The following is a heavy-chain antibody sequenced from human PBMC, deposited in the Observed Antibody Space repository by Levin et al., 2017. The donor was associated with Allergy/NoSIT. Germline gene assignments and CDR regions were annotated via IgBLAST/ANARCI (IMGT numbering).Heavy chain of an antibody. J-gene: IGHJ6*02. V-gene: IGHV4-39*07. Sequence: SQTLSLTCTVSGGSIRSSSYYWGWIRQPPGKGLEWIGNIYYSGSTYYNPSLKSRVTISVDTSKNQFSLKLTSVTAADTAVYYCARDEMVHEIQYYYGIDVWGQGTTVSVSS. CDR1: GGSIRSSSYY. D-gene: IGHD2-8*01. CDR2: IYYSGST. CDR3: ARDEMVHEIQYYYGIDV.